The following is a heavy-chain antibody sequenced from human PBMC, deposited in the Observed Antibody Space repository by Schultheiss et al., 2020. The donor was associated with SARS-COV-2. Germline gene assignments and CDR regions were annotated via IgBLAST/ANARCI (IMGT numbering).Heavy chain of an antibody. CDR3: ARDPVTYYDILTGYPTGIDFDY. D-gene: IGHD3-9*01. CDR2: IYYSGST. J-gene: IGHJ4*02. CDR1: GGSISSSSYY. Sequence: SETLSLTCTVSGGSISSSSYYWGWIRQPPGKGLEWIGYIYYSGSTYYNPSLKSRVTISVDTSKNQFSLKLSSVTAADTAVYYCARDPVTYYDILTGYPTGIDFDYWGQGTLVTVSS. V-gene: IGHV4-39*07.